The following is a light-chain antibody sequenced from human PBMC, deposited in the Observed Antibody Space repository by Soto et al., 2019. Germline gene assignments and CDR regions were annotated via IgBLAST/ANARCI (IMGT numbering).Light chain of an antibody. CDR3: QQSYSTPRT. V-gene: IGKV1-39*01. CDR2: AAS. Sequence: DIQMTQSPSSLSASVGDRVTLTCRASQSISSYLNWYQQKPGKAPKLLIYAASSLQSGVPSRFSGSGSGTDFTLTISSLQHEDFETYYCQQSYSTPRTFGQGTKVEIK. CDR1: QSISSY. J-gene: IGKJ1*01.